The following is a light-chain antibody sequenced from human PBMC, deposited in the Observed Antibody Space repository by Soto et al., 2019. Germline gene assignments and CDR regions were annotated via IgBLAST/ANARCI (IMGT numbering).Light chain of an antibody. CDR2: LEGSGSY. CDR3: ETWDSNTRV. Sequence: QLVLTQSSSASASLGSSVKLTCTLSSGHSSNIIAWHQQQPGKAPRYLMKLEGSGSYNKGSGVPDRFSGSSSGADRYLTISNLQFEVEADYYCETWDSNTRVFGGGTKLTVL. J-gene: IGLJ3*02. V-gene: IGLV4-60*02. CDR1: SGHSSNI.